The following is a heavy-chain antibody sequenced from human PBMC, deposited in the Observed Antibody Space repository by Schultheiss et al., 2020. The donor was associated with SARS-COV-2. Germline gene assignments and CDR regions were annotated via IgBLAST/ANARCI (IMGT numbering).Heavy chain of an antibody. Sequence: GGSLRLSCTASGFTFADYAMSWFRQAPGKGLEWTGFIRNTGYGEATEYATSVKGRFTISRDNSKNTLYLQMNSLRAEDTAVYYCARAEYSSSWYALGYWGQGTLVTVSS. CDR1: GFTFADYA. J-gene: IGHJ4*02. D-gene: IGHD6-13*01. V-gene: IGHV3-49*03. CDR3: ARAEYSSSWYALGY. CDR2: IRNTGYGEAT.